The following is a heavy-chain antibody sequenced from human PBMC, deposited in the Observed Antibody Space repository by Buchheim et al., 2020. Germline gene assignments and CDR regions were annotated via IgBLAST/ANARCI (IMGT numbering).Heavy chain of an antibody. D-gene: IGHD3-3*01. CDR2: ISYSGST. J-gene: IGHJ4*02. CDR3: ARDLELGY. V-gene: IGHV4-59*01. CDR1: DGSLSHYY. Sequence: QVQLQESGPGLVKPSETLSLTCTVSDGSLSHYYWNWVRQPPGKGLEWIGYISYSGSTSYNPSLKSRVTVSIDMSKNQFSLQLSSVTAADTAMYYCARDLELGYWGQG.